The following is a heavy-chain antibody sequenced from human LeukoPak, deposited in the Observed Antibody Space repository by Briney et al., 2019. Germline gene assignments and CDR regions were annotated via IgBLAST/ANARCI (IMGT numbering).Heavy chain of an antibody. Sequence: GGSLRLSCAASGFTFSSHAMHWVRQAPGKGLEYVSSTNTDGNYIYYVESVRGRFTISRDNSKNTLHLQMVSLRPDDMGVYYRARGGTYSSSSLNSWGQGTLVTVSS. V-gene: IGHV3-64*02. J-gene: IGHJ4*02. CDR2: TNTDGNYI. D-gene: IGHD6-6*01. CDR1: GFTFSSHA. CDR3: ARGGTYSSSSLNS.